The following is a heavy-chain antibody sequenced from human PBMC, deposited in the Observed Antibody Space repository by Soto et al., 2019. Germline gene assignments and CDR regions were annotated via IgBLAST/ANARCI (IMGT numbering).Heavy chain of an antibody. CDR2: IDWDDDK. V-gene: IGHV2-70*04. CDR3: ARTGSLVGATSSSQDAFDV. D-gene: IGHD1-26*01. Sequence: SGPTLVNPIHTLTLTGTFSGFSLSTSGMRVSWIRQPPGKALEWLARIDWDDDKFYSTSLKTRLTISKDTSKNQVVLTTTNMDPVYTATYYCARTGSLVGATSSSQDAFDVRGQGTMVTVSS. J-gene: IGHJ3*01. CDR1: GFSLSTSGMR.